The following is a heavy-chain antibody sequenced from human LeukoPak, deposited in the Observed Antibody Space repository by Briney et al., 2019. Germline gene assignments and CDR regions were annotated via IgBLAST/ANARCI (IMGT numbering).Heavy chain of an antibody. Sequence: SETLSLTCTVSGGSISSSSYYWGWIRQPPRKGLEWIGSIYYSGSTYYNPSLKSRVTISVDTSKNQFSLKLSSVTAADTAVYYCARQGMVITSDYYYYGMDVWGQGTTVTVSS. CDR2: IYYSGST. D-gene: IGHD3-3*01. J-gene: IGHJ6*02. CDR3: ARQGMVITSDYYYYGMDV. CDR1: GGSISSSSYY. V-gene: IGHV4-39*01.